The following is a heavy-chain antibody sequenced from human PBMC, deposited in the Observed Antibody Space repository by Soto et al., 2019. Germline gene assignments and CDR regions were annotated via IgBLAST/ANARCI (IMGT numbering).Heavy chain of an antibody. D-gene: IGHD4-17*01. CDR2: INAGNGKT. Sequence: ASVKVSCKASGYTSTSYAMNWVRQAPGQRLEWMGWINAGNGKTKYSQKFQGRVTITRDTSTSTAYMELSSLRSEDTAVYYCATGYGGNAHYYYYYGMDVWGQGTTVTVSS. V-gene: IGHV1-3*01. CDR3: ATGYGGNAHYYYYYGMDV. J-gene: IGHJ6*02. CDR1: GYTSTSYA.